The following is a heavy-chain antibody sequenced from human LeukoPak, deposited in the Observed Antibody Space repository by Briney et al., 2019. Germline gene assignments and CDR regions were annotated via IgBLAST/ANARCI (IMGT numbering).Heavy chain of an antibody. CDR3: ARDNSSGSDRRFDP. CDR2: VYYSGSP. J-gene: IGHJ5*02. CDR1: GGSISSSSYS. V-gene: IGHV4-39*07. Sequence: SETLSLTCTVSGGSISSSSYSWGWIRQPPGKALEWIGSVYYSGSPYYNPSLKSRVTISVDTSKNQFSLKLSSVTAADTAVYYCARDNSSGSDRRFDPWGQGTLVTVSS. D-gene: IGHD1-26*01.